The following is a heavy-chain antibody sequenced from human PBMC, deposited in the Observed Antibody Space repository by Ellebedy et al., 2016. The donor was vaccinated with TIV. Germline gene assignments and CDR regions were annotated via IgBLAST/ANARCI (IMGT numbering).Heavy chain of an antibody. D-gene: IGHD5-18*01. J-gene: IGHJ4*02. V-gene: IGHV1-46*01. CDR3: ARQDTAMVMGI. CDR2: INPSGGST. Sequence: ASVKVSXXASGYTFTSYYMHWVQQAPGQGLEWMGIINPSGGSTSYAQKFQGRVTMTRDTSTSTVYMELSSLRSEDTAVYYCARQDTAMVMGIWGQGTLVTVSS. CDR1: GYTFTSYY.